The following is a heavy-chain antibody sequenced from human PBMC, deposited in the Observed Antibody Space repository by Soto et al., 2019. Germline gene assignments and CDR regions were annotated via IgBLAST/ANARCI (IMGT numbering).Heavy chain of an antibody. Sequence: PSETLSLTCTVSGGSISSSSYYWGWIRQPPGKVLEWIGYIYHSGSTYYNPSLKSRVTISVDRSKNQFSLRLSSVTAADTAVYYCASLNGYVFSTNCHGHYGMYFCGKGSTVTVS. V-gene: IGHV4-39*01. CDR2: IYHSGST. J-gene: IGHJ6*04. CDR3: ASLNGYVFSTNCHGHYGMYF. CDR1: GGSISSSSYY. D-gene: IGHD2-2*01.